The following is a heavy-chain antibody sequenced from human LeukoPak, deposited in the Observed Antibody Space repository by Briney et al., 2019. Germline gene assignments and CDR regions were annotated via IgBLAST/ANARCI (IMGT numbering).Heavy chain of an antibody. CDR2: IYYSGNT. CDR3: ARALWWLDHDVFDI. Sequence: SETLSLTCAVSGGSISSGGYSWTWLRQPPGTGLEWIGSIYYSGNTYYNPSLKSRLTISLDTSKNQFSLNLNSVTAADTAVFYCARALWWLDHDVFDIWGQGTMVTVSS. J-gene: IGHJ3*02. CDR1: GGSISSGGYS. V-gene: IGHV4-30-4*07. D-gene: IGHD5-12*01.